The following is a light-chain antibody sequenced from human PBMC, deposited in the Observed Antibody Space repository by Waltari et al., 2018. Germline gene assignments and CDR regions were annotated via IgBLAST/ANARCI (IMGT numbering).Light chain of an antibody. Sequence: EIVLTQSPATLSLSPGAGSTLSCRASQSVSNSLAWIQQRPGQAPRLLIYDASSRTTGIPSRFSGSGSGTDFTLTISSLEPEDFAVYYCQQRACWPPTFGRGTKLEMK. CDR2: DAS. V-gene: IGKV3-11*01. J-gene: IGKJ2*01. CDR1: QSVSNS. CDR3: QQRACWPPT.